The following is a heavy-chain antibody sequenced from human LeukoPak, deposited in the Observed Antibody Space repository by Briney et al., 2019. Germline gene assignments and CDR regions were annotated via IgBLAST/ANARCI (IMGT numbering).Heavy chain of an antibody. D-gene: IGHD2-15*01. CDR1: GYTFTGYY. CDR3: ARTGDIVVVPTVYYYYYGMDV. Sequence: ASVEVSCKASGYTFTGYYMHWVRQAPGQGLEWMGWINPNSGGTNYAQKFQGRVTMTRDTSISIAYMELSRLRSDDTAVYYCARTGDIVVVPTVYYYYYGMDVWGQGTTVTVSS. J-gene: IGHJ6*02. V-gene: IGHV1-2*02. CDR2: INPNSGGT.